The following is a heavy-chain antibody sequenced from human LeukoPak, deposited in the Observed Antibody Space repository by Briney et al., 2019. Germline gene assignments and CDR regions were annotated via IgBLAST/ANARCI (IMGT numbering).Heavy chain of an antibody. CDR3: ARGRALRIITMIVVANGMDFDY. CDR2: INPSGGST. CDR1: GYTFTSYY. V-gene: IGHV1-46*01. D-gene: IGHD3-22*01. J-gene: IGHJ4*02. Sequence: GASVKVSCKASGYTFTSYYMHWVRLAPGQGLEWMGIINPSGGSTSYAQKFQGRVTMTRDTSTSTVYMELSSLRSEDTAVYYCARGRALRIITMIVVANGMDFDYWGQGTLVTVSS.